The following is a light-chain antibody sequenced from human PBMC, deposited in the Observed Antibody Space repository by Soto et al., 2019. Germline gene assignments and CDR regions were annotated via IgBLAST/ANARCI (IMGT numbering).Light chain of an antibody. CDR2: DAS. CDR1: QRVSRY. J-gene: IGKJ4*01. CDR3: QQRYIGLT. Sequence: EIVLTQSPVTLSLSPGERATLSCRASQRVSRYLSWYQQKPGQAPRLLVYDASNRATGIPARFSGSGSGTDFTLTISSLEPEDFAVYYCQQRYIGLTFGGGTKVEMK. V-gene: IGKV3-11*01.